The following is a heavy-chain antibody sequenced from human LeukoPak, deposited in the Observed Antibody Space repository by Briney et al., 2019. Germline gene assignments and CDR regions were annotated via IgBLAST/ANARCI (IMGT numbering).Heavy chain of an antibody. D-gene: IGHD1-26*01. CDR3: ARARGSYYYYYYYGMDV. V-gene: IGHV1-8*01. CDR2: MNPNSGNT. Sequence: ASVKVSCKAYGYTFTSYDINWVRQATGQGLEWMGWMNPNSGNTGYAQKFQGRVTMTRNTSISTAYMELSSLRSEDTAVYYCARARGSYYYYYYYGMDVWGQGTTVTVSS. CDR1: GYTFTSYD. J-gene: IGHJ6*02.